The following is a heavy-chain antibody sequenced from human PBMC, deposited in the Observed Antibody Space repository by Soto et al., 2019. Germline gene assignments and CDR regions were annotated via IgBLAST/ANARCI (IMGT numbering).Heavy chain of an antibody. J-gene: IGHJ4*02. D-gene: IGHD3-22*01. V-gene: IGHV1-18*01. CDR2: ISAYNGNT. CDR3: ARDHYYDSSGYADPDFDY. CDR1: GYTFTSYG. Sequence: ASVKVSCKASGYTFTSYGISWVRQAPGQGLEWMGWISAYNGNTNYAQKLQGRVTMTTDTSTSTAYMELRSLRSDDTAVYYCARDHYYDSSGYADPDFDYWGQGTLVTVSS.